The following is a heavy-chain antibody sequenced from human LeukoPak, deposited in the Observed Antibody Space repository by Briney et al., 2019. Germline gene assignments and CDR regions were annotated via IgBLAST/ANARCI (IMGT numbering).Heavy chain of an antibody. Sequence: GGSLRLSCAASGFTFSSYSMNWVRQAPGKGLEWVSSITANGDATYYADPVKGRFTISRDNSKNTLYLQMSSLRAEDTAVYYCATFGVIVRNDYLDYWGQGARVAVSS. CDR3: ATFGVIVRNDYLDY. CDR2: ITANGDAT. J-gene: IGHJ4*02. CDR1: GFTFSSYS. V-gene: IGHV3-21*03. D-gene: IGHD3-3*01.